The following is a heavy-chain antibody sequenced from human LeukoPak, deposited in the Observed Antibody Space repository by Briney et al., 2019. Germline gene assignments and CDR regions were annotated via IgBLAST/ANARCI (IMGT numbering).Heavy chain of an antibody. Sequence: ASVKVSCKASGYTFTGYYMHWVRQAPGQGLEWMGWINPNSGGTNYAQKFQGRVTMTRDTSISTAYMELSRLRSDDTAVYYCARGSYIAARRLDYWGQGTLVTVSS. CDR3: ARGSYIAARRLDY. D-gene: IGHD6-6*01. CDR2: INPNSGGT. CDR1: GYTFTGYY. V-gene: IGHV1-2*02. J-gene: IGHJ4*02.